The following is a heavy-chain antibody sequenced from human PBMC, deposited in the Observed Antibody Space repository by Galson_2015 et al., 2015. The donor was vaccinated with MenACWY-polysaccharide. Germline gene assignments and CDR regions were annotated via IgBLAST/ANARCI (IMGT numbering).Heavy chain of an antibody. CDR3: AKVGPRSSWTMGIDY. CDR1: GFSFSAPG. V-gene: IGHV3-23*01. J-gene: IGHJ4*02. Sequence: SLRLSFPASGFSFSAPGLRWVRQAPGRGLEWVSGSGRGGGLYSADSVKGRFTVSRDHSTNTLSLQMNNLRAEDTAVYYCAKVGPRSSWTMGIDYWGQGTLVTVSS. D-gene: IGHD6-13*01. CDR2: SGRGGGL.